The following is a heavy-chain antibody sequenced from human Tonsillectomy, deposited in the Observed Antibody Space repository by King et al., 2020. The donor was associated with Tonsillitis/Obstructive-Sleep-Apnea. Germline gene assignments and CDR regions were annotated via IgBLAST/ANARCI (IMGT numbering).Heavy chain of an antibody. CDR3: ARDLIVVPAAMMDY. CDR2: ISYDGSNK. Sequence: VQLVESGGGVVQPGRSLRLSCAASGFIFSSYAMHWVRQAPGKGLELVGVISYDGSNKDYADSVKGRFTLSRDNSQKKLYLQMNSLRAEDTAVYYCARDLIVVPAAMMDYWGQGTLVTVSS. CDR1: GFIFSSYA. D-gene: IGHD2-2*01. J-gene: IGHJ4*02. V-gene: IGHV3-30*01.